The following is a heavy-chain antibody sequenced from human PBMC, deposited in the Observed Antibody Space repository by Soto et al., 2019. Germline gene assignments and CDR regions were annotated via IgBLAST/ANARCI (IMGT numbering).Heavy chain of an antibody. CDR1: GGSFSSYY. Sequence: AETLSLTCAVYGGSFSSYYWSWIRQPPGKGLEWIGQINHYGSTDYNPSLKSRVTISVDTSKNQFSLKLSSVTAADTAVYYCARGLYGSVVVAATPALFDYWGQGTLVTVSS. J-gene: IGHJ4*02. V-gene: IGHV4-34*01. CDR3: ARGLYGSVVVAATPALFDY. D-gene: IGHD2-15*01. CDR2: INHYGST.